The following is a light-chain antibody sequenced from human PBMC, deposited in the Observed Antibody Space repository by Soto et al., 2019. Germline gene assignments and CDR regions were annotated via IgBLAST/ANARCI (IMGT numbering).Light chain of an antibody. CDR1: QSVSSNN. CDR2: GAS. CDR3: QQYDNSIT. V-gene: IGKV3-20*01. Sequence: EIVLTQSPGTLSLSPGETATLSCRASQSVSSNNLAWYHQKPGQTPMLLIYGASSRATGIPDMFSGSGSGTDFTLTISRLEPEDFADYYCQQYDNSITFGQGTRLEIE. J-gene: IGKJ5*01.